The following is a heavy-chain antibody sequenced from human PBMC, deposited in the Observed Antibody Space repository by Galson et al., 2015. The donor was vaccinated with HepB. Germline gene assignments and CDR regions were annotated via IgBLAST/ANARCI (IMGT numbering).Heavy chain of an antibody. V-gene: IGHV3-15*07. CDR3: TTDPVTPYSGNYYYYMDV. CDR1: GFTFSNAW. D-gene: IGHD1-26*01. J-gene: IGHJ6*03. Sequence: SLRLSCAASGFTFSNAWMNWVRQAPGKGLEWAGRIKSKTDGGTTDYAAPVKGRFTISRDDSKNTLYLQMNSLKTEDTAVYYCTTDPVTPYSGNYYYYMDVWGKGTTVTVSS. CDR2: IKSKTDGGTT.